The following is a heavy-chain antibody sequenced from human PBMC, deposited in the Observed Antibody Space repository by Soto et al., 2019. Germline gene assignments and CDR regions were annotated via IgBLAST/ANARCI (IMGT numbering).Heavy chain of an antibody. CDR1: GGSISSSSYY. J-gene: IGHJ4*02. CDR2: IYYSGST. V-gene: IGHV4-39*01. D-gene: IGHD1-26*01. CDR3: ARHVIVGATALDY. Sequence: QLQLQESGPGLGKPSETLSLTCTVSGGSISSSSYYWGWIRQPPGKGLELIGSIYYSGSTFYNPSLTSRVTISVDTSKNQFSLKLSSVTAADTAVYYCARHVIVGATALDYWGQGTLVTVSS.